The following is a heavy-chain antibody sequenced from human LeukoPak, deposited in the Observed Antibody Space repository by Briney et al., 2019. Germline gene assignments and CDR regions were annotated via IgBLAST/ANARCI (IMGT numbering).Heavy chain of an antibody. CDR1: NYTFTSYG. D-gene: IGHD3/OR15-3a*01. CDR2: ISPYNGRT. V-gene: IGHV1-18*01. Sequence: ASVKVSCKAFNYTFTSYGISWVRQAPGKGLEWMAWISPYNGRTLYSAKLQGRVTLTRDTTTDTAYMELTSLKSDDTAVYYCARVTSRFWTGYYDPFDIWGQGTMVTVSS. CDR3: ARVTSRFWTGYYDPFDI. J-gene: IGHJ3*02.